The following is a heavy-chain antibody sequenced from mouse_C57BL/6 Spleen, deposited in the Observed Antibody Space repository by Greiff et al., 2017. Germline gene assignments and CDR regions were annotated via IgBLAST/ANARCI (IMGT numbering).Heavy chain of an antibody. J-gene: IGHJ4*01. V-gene: IGHV1-53*01. CDR1: GYTFTSYW. CDR3: ARTPITTVVAPLPMDY. D-gene: IGHD1-1*01. CDR2: INPSNGGT. Sequence: QVQLQPPGTELVKPGASVKLSCKASGYTFTSYWMHWVKQRPGQGLEWIGNINPSNGGTNYNEKFKSKATLTVDKSSSTAYMQLSSLTSEDSAVYYCARTPITTVVAPLPMDYWGQGTSVTVSS.